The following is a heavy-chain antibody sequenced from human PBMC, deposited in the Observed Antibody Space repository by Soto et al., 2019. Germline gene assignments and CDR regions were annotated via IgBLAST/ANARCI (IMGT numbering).Heavy chain of an antibody. Sequence: QVQLVQSGAEVKKPAASVKVSCKASGYTFTSYGISWVREAPGQGLEWMGWISAYNGNTNYAQKLQGRVTMTTDTSTRTAYLELRSLRSDDTAVYYCARDTANEYYDFWSGYLSRFDPWGQGTLVTVSS. D-gene: IGHD3-3*01. CDR3: ARDTANEYYDFWSGYLSRFDP. CDR2: ISAYNGNT. V-gene: IGHV1-18*04. J-gene: IGHJ5*02. CDR1: GYTFTSYG.